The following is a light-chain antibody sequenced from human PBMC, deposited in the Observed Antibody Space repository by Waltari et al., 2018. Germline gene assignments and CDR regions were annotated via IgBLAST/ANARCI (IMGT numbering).Light chain of an antibody. V-gene: IGLV1-47*01. CDR3: AAWDDSLSGWV. CDR1: SSTIGRHY. J-gene: IGLJ3*02. CDR2: RNN. Sequence: QSVLTQPPSASGTPGQRVTISCSGSSSTIGRHYVYWYQQLPGTAPKLLIDRNNQRPSGVPDRFSGSKSGTSASLAISGLRSEDEADYYCAAWDDSLSGWVFGGGTKLTVL.